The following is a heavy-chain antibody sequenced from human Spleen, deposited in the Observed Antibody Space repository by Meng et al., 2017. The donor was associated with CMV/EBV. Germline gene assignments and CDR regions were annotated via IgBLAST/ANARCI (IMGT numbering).Heavy chain of an antibody. J-gene: IGHJ4*02. V-gene: IGHV3-53*01. CDR3: ASGYCGGDCYEGY. CDR2: IYSGGST. CDR1: GFTVSSNY. D-gene: IGHD2-21*01. Sequence: GGSLRLSCGVSGFTVSSNYMSWVRQAPGKGLEWVSIIYSGGSTYYADSVKGRFTISRDNSKNTLYLQMNSLRAEDTAVYYCASGYCGGDCYEGYWGQGTLVTVSS.